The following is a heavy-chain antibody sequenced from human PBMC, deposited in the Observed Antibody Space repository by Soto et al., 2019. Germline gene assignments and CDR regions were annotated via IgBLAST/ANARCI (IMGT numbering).Heavy chain of an antibody. Sequence: GSLRLSCAASGFTFSSYGMHWVRQAPGKGLEWVAVISYDGSNKYYADSVKGRFTISRDNSKNTLYLQMNSLRAEDTAVYYCTKSLLNYDIFGWFDPWGQGTLVTVSS. V-gene: IGHV3-30*18. D-gene: IGHD3-9*01. J-gene: IGHJ5*02. CDR1: GFTFSSYG. CDR3: TKSLLNYDIFGWFDP. CDR2: ISYDGSNK.